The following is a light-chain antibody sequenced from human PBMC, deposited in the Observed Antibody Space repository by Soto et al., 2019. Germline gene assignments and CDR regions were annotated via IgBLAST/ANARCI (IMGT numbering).Light chain of an antibody. CDR3: QQYYNYPRA. V-gene: IGKV1-6*01. Sequence: AIQMTQSPSSLSASVGDRVTITCRASQDIRNELGWYQQKPGEAPQFLIYSASSFQSGVPSRFSGSGCGTDYTLTISCLQSEDFATYYCQQYYNYPRAFGQGTKVDNK. CDR2: SAS. J-gene: IGKJ1*01. CDR1: QDIRNE.